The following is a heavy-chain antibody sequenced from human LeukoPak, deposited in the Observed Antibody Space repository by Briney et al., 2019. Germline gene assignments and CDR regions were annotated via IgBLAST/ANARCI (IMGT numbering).Heavy chain of an antibody. CDR1: GGTFSSYA. D-gene: IGHD2-2*03. V-gene: IGHV1-18*01. CDR2: ISAYNGNT. Sequence: GASVKVSCKASGGTFSSYAISWVRQAPGQGLEWMGWISAYNGNTNYAQKLQGRVTMTTDTSTSTAYMELRSLRSDDTAVYYCALDIVVVPAPLGAYYYYGMDVWGQGTTVTVSS. J-gene: IGHJ6*02. CDR3: ALDIVVVPAPLGAYYYYGMDV.